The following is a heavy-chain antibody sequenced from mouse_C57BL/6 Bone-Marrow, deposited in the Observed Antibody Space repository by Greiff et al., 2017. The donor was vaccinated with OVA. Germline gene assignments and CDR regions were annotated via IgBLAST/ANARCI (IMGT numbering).Heavy chain of an antibody. Sequence: VQLQQSGPGLVQPSQSLSITCPVSGFSLTSYGVHWVRQSPGKGLEWLGVIWSGGSTDYNAAFISRLSISKDTSKSQVFFKMNSLQADDTAIYYCARNGYYSNSRYWYFDVWGTGTTVTVSS. CDR1: GFSLTSYG. CDR3: ARNGYYSNSRYWYFDV. V-gene: IGHV2-2*01. J-gene: IGHJ1*03. D-gene: IGHD2-5*01. CDR2: IWSGGST.